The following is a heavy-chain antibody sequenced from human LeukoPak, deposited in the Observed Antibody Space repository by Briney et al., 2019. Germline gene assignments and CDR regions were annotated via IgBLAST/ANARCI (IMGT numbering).Heavy chain of an antibody. V-gene: IGHV3-21*01. J-gene: IGHJ4*02. CDR1: GFTFSTYS. Sequence: TGGSLRLSCAASGFTFSTYSMNWVRQAPGGGLEWVSSISSSSTFIYYADSLKGRFTISRDNAKNSLYLQMNSLRAEDTAVYYCARDEIVGATYHFDYWGQGTLVTVSS. CDR2: ISSSSTFI. D-gene: IGHD1-26*01. CDR3: ARDEIVGATYHFDY.